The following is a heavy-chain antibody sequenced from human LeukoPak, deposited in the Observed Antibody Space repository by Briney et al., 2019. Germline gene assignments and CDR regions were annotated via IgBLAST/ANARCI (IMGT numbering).Heavy chain of an antibody. D-gene: IGHD3-22*01. J-gene: IGHJ3*02. V-gene: IGHV3-23*01. CDR2: ISGSVGST. Sequence: GGSLRLSCAASGFTFSSYAMSWVRQAPGKGLEWVSAISGSVGSTYYADSVKGRFTISRDNSKNTLYLQMNSLRAEDTAVYYCAKRSYYYDSSGYYGDAFDIWGQGTMVTVSS. CDR3: AKRSYYYDSSGYYGDAFDI. CDR1: GFTFSSYA.